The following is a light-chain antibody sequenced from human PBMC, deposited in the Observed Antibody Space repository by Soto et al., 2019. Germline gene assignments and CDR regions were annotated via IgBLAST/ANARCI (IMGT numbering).Light chain of an antibody. CDR3: SSYATSSTLHV. CDR1: SSDVGGYNY. CDR2: EVN. J-gene: IGLJ1*01. Sequence: QSVLTQPPSASGSPGQSVTISCTGTSSDVGGYNYVSWHQQHPGKAPKVMIYEVNKRPSGVPDRFSGSKSGNTASLTVSGLQAEDEADYYCSSYATSSTLHVFGSGTKLTVL. V-gene: IGLV2-8*01.